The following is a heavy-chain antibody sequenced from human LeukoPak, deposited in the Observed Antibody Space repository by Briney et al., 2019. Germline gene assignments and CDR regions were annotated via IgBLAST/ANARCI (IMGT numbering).Heavy chain of an antibody. V-gene: IGHV1-2*02. Sequence: GASVKVSCKASGYTFTGYYMHWVRQAPGQGLEWMGWINPNSGGTNYAQKFQGRVTMTRDTSISTVYMELSSLRSEDTAVYYCARGLRITMVRGVTSVNYWGQGTLVTVSS. CDR3: ARGLRITMVRGVTSVNY. CDR1: GYTFTGYY. D-gene: IGHD3-10*01. J-gene: IGHJ4*02. CDR2: INPNSGGT.